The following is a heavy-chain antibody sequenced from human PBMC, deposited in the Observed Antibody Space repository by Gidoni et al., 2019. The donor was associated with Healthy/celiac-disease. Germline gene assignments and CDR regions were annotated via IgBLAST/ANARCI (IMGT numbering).Heavy chain of an antibody. V-gene: IGHV3-30*02. CDR2: IRYDGSNK. D-gene: IGHD3-3*01. Sequence: QVQLVESGGGVVQPGGSLRLSCAASGFTFSSYGMHWVRQAPGKGLEWGAFIRYDGSNKYYADSVKGRFTISRDNSKNTLYLQMNSLRAEDTAVYYCAKESTIFGETLTCYFDYWGQGTLVTVSS. CDR1: GFTFSSYG. J-gene: IGHJ4*02. CDR3: AKESTIFGETLTCYFDY.